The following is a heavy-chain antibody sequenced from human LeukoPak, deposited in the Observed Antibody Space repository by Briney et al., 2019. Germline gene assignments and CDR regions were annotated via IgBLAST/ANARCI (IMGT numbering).Heavy chain of an antibody. CDR1: GYNLTNYW. Sequence: GESLRISCKGSGYNLTNYWIGLVRQMPGKGLEWMGTIDPSDSYNNYSPSFQGHATISADKSISTAYLQWSSLKASDTAMYYCARAYIRSRFDYWGQGTLVTVSS. V-gene: IGHV5-10-1*01. CDR2: IDPSDSYN. J-gene: IGHJ4*02. CDR3: ARAYIRSRFDY. D-gene: IGHD6-6*01.